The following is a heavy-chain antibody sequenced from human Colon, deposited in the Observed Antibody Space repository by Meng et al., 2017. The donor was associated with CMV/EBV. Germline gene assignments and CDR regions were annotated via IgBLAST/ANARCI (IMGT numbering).Heavy chain of an antibody. CDR1: GYPFTGYF. CDR2: LNPNSGDT. CDR3: ATISGGDFDF. Sequence: QVQFVQSGAGVKKPGASVKVSCKTSGYPFTGYFMVWVRQAPGQGLEWMGSLNPNSGDTNSAQKFHGRLTMTRDTSIHTAYMELGSLRSDDTAVYYCATISGGDFDFWGQGTLVTVSS. D-gene: IGHD3-10*01. J-gene: IGHJ4*02. V-gene: IGHV1-2*02.